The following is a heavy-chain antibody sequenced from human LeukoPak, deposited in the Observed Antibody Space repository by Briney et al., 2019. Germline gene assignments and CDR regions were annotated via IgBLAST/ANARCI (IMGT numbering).Heavy chain of an antibody. V-gene: IGHV3-21*01. CDR2: ISSSSNYI. Sequence: GGSLRLSCAASGFTFSSYSMNWVRQAPGKGLEWVSSISSSSNYIYYADSVKGRFIISRNNAWNSLYLQLNSLRAEDTAVYYCARDDYGGIDYWGQGTLVTVSS. CDR3: ARDDYGGIDY. D-gene: IGHD4-17*01. J-gene: IGHJ4*02. CDR1: GFTFSSYS.